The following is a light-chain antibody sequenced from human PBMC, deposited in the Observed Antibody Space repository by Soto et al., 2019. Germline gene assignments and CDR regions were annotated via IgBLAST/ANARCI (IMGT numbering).Light chain of an antibody. V-gene: IGLV2-14*01. J-gene: IGLJ2*01. CDR1: SSDVGAYNY. CDR2: DVN. CDR3: TSWTTSTTMK. Sequence: QSALPQPASVSGSPGQSITLSCTGTSSDVGAYNYVSWYQQHPGKAPKLMIYDVNIRPSGVSNRFSGSKSGTTASLTISGRQAEDESDYYCTSWTTSTTMKFGGGTKVTVL.